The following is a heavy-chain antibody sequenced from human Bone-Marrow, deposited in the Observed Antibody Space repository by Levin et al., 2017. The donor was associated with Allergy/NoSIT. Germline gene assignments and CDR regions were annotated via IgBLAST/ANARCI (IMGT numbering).Heavy chain of an antibody. CDR3: AGGDIVATAAGHYYEMDV. D-gene: IGHD5-12*01. CDR1: GGTFRSYG. J-gene: IGHJ6*02. Sequence: SVKVSCKTSGGTFRSYGINWVRQAPGQGLEWMGGIIPMYGTVTDAQKFQARVTIIADKSTGTLYMELSSLRPEDTAMYYCAGGDIVATAAGHYYEMDVWGQGTKVTVSS. V-gene: IGHV1-69*06. CDR2: IIPMYGTV.